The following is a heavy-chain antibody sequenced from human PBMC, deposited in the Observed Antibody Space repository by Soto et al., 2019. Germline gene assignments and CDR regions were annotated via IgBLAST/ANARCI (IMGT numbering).Heavy chain of an antibody. J-gene: IGHJ6*02. CDR2: ISYDGSNK. Sequence: GGSLRLSCAASGFTFSSYAMHWVRQAPGKGLEWVAVISYDGSNKYYADSVKGRFTISRDNSKNTLYLQMNSLRAEDTAVYCCARDVFGGTRVYYYGMDVWGQGTTVTVSS. CDR1: GFTFSSYA. V-gene: IGHV3-30*04. D-gene: IGHD3-10*01. CDR3: ARDVFGGTRVYYYGMDV.